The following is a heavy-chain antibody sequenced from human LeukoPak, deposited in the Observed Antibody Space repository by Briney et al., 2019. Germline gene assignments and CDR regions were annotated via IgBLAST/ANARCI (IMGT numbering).Heavy chain of an antibody. D-gene: IGHD3-9*01. CDR2: IIPIFGTP. V-gene: IGHV1-69*13. CDR3: ARGRFLVLRYFDWLLPDYYYYYGMDV. Sequence: ASVKVSCKASGGTFSSYAISWVRQAPGQGLEWMGGIIPIFGTPNYAQKFQGRVTITADESTSTAYMELSSLRSEDTAVYYCARGRFLVLRYFDWLLPDYYYYYGMDVWGQGTTVTVSS. J-gene: IGHJ6*02. CDR1: GGTFSSYA.